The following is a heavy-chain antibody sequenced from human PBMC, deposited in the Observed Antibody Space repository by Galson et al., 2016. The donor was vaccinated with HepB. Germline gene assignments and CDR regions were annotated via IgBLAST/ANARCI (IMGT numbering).Heavy chain of an antibody. J-gene: IGHJ6*02. V-gene: IGHV1-3*01. CDR3: ARALSGDIVAPHGVDV. D-gene: IGHD5-12*01. CDR2: ISAGNGNT. CDR1: GYTFTRYS. Sequence: SVKVSCKASGYTFTRYSMQWVRQVPGQRLEWMGWISAGNGNTKYSQKFQGRVTISRDTSASTVYMVLSSLRSEDTAVYYCARALSGDIVAPHGVDVWGQGTTVTVSS.